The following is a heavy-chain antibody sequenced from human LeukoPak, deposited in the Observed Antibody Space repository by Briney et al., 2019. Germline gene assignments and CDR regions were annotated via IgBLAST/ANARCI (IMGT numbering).Heavy chain of an antibody. CDR1: GFSFSSYA. V-gene: IGHV3-23*01. Sequence: GGSLRLSCAASGFSFSSYAMTWVRQAPGQGLDWVSAISGSGDYTYYANSVKGRFTISRDNSKNTLYLQVNSLRAEDTAVCYCAKNAGARGGFYADYWGQGTLITVSS. CDR2: ISGSGDYT. CDR3: AKNAGARGGFYADY. J-gene: IGHJ4*02. D-gene: IGHD3-3*01.